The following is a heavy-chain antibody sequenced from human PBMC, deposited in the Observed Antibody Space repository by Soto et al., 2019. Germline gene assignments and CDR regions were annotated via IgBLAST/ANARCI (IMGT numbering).Heavy chain of an antibody. V-gene: IGHV1-69*06. CDR2: IIPFFGTA. Sequence: QVQLVQSGAEVKKPGSSVKVSCKASGGTFSNYAINWVRQAPGQGLECMGGIIPFFGTANYAQKFQGRVTITADKSTSTAYMELSSLRSEDTAVYYCATERYHYDSSGDKDGFEIWGQGTMVTVSS. J-gene: IGHJ3*02. CDR1: GGTFSNYA. D-gene: IGHD3-22*01. CDR3: ATERYHYDSSGDKDGFEI.